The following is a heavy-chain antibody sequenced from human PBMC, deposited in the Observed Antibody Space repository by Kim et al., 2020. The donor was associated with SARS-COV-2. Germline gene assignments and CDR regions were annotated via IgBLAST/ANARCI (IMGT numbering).Heavy chain of an antibody. CDR2: ISYDGSNK. D-gene: IGHD3-10*01. CDR3: ARDPKSTYYYGSGSFDY. J-gene: IGHJ4*02. CDR1: GFTFSSYA. V-gene: IGHV3-30*04. Sequence: GGSLRLSCAASGFTFSSYAMHWVRQAPGKGLEWVAVISYDGSNKYYADSVKGRFTISRDNSKNTLYLQMNSLRAEDTAVYYCARDPKSTYYYGSGSFDYWGQGTLVTVSS.